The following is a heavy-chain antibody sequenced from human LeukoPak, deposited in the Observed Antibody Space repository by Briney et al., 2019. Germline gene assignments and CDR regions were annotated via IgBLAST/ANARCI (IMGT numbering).Heavy chain of an antibody. CDR3: ARIAYSGYDFRGGADY. V-gene: IGHV4-39*07. J-gene: IGHJ4*02. CDR2: MSYSGKI. CDR1: GDSITKKNFF. D-gene: IGHD5-12*01. Sequence: SETLSLTCTISGDSITKKNFFWGWIRQPPGKGLEWIVSMSYSGKIYYNPSLKSRVSISIDTSKNQLSLKLNSVTAADTAMYHCARIAYSGYDFRGGADYWGQGALVTVSS.